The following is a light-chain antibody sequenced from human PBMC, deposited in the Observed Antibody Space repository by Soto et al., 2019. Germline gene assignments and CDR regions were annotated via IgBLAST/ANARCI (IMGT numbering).Light chain of an antibody. CDR2: EDK. Sequence: YELTQPPSGSVSPGQAASITCSGDKLGNKYSSWYQQKPGQSPVLVIYEDKKRPSGIPERFSGSNSGNTATLTISGTQAMDEADYYCQAWDSSTVVFGGGTKLTVL. CDR1: KLGNKY. V-gene: IGLV3-1*01. CDR3: QAWDSSTVV. J-gene: IGLJ2*01.